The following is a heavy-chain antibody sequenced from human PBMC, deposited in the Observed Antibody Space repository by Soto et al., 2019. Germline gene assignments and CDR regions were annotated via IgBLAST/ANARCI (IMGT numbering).Heavy chain of an antibody. CDR2: INAGNGNT. Sequence: QVQLVQSGAEVKKPGASVKVSCKASGYTFTSYAMHWVRQAPGQRLEWMGWINAGNGNTKYSQKFQGRVTITRDTTASTAYSELSSLRSEDTAVYYCASGPGGPDGPGDYWGQGTLVTVSS. J-gene: IGHJ4*02. CDR3: ASGPGGPDGPGDY. V-gene: IGHV1-3*01. CDR1: GYTFTSYA. D-gene: IGHD2-15*01.